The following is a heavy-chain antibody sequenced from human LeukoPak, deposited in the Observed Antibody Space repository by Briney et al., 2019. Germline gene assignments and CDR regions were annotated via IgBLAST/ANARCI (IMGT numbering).Heavy chain of an antibody. D-gene: IGHD6-6*01. CDR3: ARRSAARDAFDI. CDR2: IKAKAHGGTT. CDR1: GFTFINAW. J-gene: IGHJ3*02. V-gene: IGHV3-15*05. Sequence: PGGSLRLSCAASGFTFINAWMAWVRQAPGKGLEWVGRIKAKAHGGTTDYAAPVKGRFTISRDNSKNTLYLQMNSLRAEDTAAYYCARRSAARDAFDIWGQGTMVTVSS.